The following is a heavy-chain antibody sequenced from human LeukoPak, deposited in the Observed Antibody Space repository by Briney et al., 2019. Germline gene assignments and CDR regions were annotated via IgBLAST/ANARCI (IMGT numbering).Heavy chain of an antibody. D-gene: IGHD1-1*01. Sequence: ASQTLSLTCTVSGASISSGSYYWRWLRQPAGKGLEWIGRIYTSGSTNYNPSLKSRVTISVDTSKNQFSLKLSSVTAADTAVYYCAREERPKLSFDPWGQGTLVTVSS. J-gene: IGHJ5*02. V-gene: IGHV4-61*02. CDR2: IYTSGST. CDR3: AREERPKLSFDP. CDR1: GASISSGSYY.